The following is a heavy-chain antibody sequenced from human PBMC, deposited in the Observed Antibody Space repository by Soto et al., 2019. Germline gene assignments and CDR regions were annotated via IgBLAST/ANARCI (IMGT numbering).Heavy chain of an antibody. D-gene: IGHD6-6*01. CDR1: GGSISSYY. V-gene: IGHV4-4*07. Sequence: SETLSLTCTVSGGSISSYYWSWIRQPAGKGLEWIGRIYTSGSTNYNPSLKSRVTMSVDTSKNQFSLKLSSVTAADTAVYYCARDRQLVEVYYFDYWGQGXLVTVYS. CDR3: ARDRQLVEVYYFDY. CDR2: IYTSGST. J-gene: IGHJ4*02.